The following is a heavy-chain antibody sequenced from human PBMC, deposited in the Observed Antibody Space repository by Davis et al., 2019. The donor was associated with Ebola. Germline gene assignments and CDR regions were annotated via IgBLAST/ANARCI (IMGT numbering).Heavy chain of an antibody. J-gene: IGHJ4*02. Sequence: PSETLSLTCAVYRGSFSGYYWSWIRQPPGKGLEWIGEINHSGSTNYNPSLKSRVTISVDTSKNQFSLKLSSVTAADTAVYYCARRSVTTSTTGYYFDYWGQGTLVTVSS. CDR3: ARRSVTTSTTGYYFDY. D-gene: IGHD4-17*01. CDR1: RGSFSGYY. V-gene: IGHV4-34*01. CDR2: INHSGST.